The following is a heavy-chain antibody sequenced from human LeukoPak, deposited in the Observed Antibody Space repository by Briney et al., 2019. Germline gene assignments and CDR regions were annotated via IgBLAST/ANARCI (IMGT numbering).Heavy chain of an antibody. CDR1: GFTSSSYS. D-gene: IGHD3-9*01. Sequence: GGSLRLSCAASGFTSSSYSMNWVRQAPGKGLEWVSSISSSSSYIYYADSVKGRFTISRDNAKNSLYLQMNSLRAEDTAVYYCAIYILTGYYTDYWGQGTLVTVSS. CDR2: ISSSSSYI. CDR3: AIYILTGYYTDY. J-gene: IGHJ4*02. V-gene: IGHV3-21*01.